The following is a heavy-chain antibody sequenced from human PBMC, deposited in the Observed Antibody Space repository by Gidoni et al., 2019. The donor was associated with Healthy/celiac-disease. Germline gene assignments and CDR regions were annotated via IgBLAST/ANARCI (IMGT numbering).Heavy chain of an antibody. CDR3: ARIVDTAADY. J-gene: IGHJ4*02. CDR1: GFSLSTSGMR. D-gene: IGHD5-18*01. V-gene: IGHV2-70*04. CDR2: IDWDDDK. Sequence: QVTLKESGPALVKPTQTLPLTCPFSGFSLSTSGMRASWIRQPPGKALEWFARIDWDDDKFYSTSLKTRLTISKDTSKNQVVLTMTNMDPVDTATYYCARIVDTAADYWGQGTLVTVSS.